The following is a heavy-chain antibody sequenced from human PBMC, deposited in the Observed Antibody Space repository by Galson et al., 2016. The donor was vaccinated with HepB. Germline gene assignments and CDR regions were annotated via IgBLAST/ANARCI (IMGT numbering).Heavy chain of an antibody. J-gene: IGHJ5*01. CDR3: ARGTNSGFDS. V-gene: IGHV1-46*01. CDR2: INPSGSST. D-gene: IGHD6-25*01. Sequence: VKVSCKASGYTFTSYYMHWVRQAPGQGLEWMGIINPSGSSTTHAQKFQDRVTITSDTSANTAYMELSSPTSEDTAVYYCARGTNSGFDSWDQGTLVTVSS. CDR1: GYTFTSYY.